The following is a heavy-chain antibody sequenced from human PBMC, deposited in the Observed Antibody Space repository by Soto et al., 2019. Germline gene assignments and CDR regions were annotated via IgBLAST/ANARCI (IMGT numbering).Heavy chain of an antibody. Sequence: QVRLVQSGAEVKKPVASVKVSCKASGYTFTSYGISWVRQAPGQGREWMGWSSAYNGNTNYAQKRQGRVTMTTDTITSQAYIEMRSLRSDDTAVYYCARGMIAAAGTDWFDPWGKGTMVTVSS. CDR3: ARGMIAAAGTDWFDP. CDR2: SSAYNGNT. J-gene: IGHJ5*02. D-gene: IGHD6-13*01. V-gene: IGHV1-18*01. CDR1: GYTFTSYG.